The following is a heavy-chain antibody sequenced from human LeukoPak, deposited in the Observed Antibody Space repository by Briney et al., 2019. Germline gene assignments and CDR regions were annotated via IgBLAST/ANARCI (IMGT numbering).Heavy chain of an antibody. J-gene: IGHJ4*02. CDR3: AKDYRHLNYYGSGSFFDY. D-gene: IGHD3-10*01. CDR2: IWYDGSNK. Sequence: PGGSLRLSCAASGFTFDDYGMSWVRQAPGKGLEWVAVIWYDGSNKYYADSVKGRFTISRDNSKNTLYLQMNSLRAEDTAVYYCAKDYRHLNYYGSGSFFDYWGQGTLVTVSS. V-gene: IGHV3-33*06. CDR1: GFTFDDYG.